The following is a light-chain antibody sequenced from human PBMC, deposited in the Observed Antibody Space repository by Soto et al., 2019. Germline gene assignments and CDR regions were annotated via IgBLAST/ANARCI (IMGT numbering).Light chain of an antibody. J-gene: IGKJ1*01. CDR1: RSVATN. V-gene: IGKV3-15*01. Sequence: EMVMTQSPATLSVSPGERATLSCRASRSVATNLAWYQQTPGQAPRLLIYGASTRATALPPRFSASGSGTEFTLTISSLESEDFAGYYCQEYSSWPWTFGRGTKVEMK. CDR3: QEYSSWPWT. CDR2: GAS.